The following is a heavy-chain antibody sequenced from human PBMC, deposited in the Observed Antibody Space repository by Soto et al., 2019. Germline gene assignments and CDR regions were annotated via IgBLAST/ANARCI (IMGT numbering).Heavy chain of an antibody. CDR1: GGSISSYY. Sequence: SETLSLTCTVSGGSISSYYWSWIRQPPGKGLEWIGYIYHSGSTYCNPSLKSRVTISVDRSKNQFSLKLTSVTAADTAVYYCARDKITGLFDYWGQGTLVTVSS. J-gene: IGHJ4*02. D-gene: IGHD2-8*02. CDR3: ARDKITGLFDY. CDR2: IYHSGST. V-gene: IGHV4-59*12.